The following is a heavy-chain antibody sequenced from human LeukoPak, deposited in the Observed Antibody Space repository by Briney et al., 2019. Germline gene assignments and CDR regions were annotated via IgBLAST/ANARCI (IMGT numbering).Heavy chain of an antibody. CDR3: ARYGGCSGGTCYAWFDP. D-gene: IGHD2-15*01. CDR2: IFYSGST. Sequence: SETLSLTCTVSGGSISSYYWSWIRQPPGKGLEWIGYIFYSGSTSYNPSLKSRLTLSVDTSKNQFSLKLSSVTAADTAVYYCARYGGCSGGTCYAWFDPWGQGTLVTVSS. J-gene: IGHJ5*02. CDR1: GGSISSYY. V-gene: IGHV4-59*06.